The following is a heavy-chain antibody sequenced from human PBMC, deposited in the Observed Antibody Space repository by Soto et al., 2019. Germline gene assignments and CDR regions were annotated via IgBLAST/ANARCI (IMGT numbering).Heavy chain of an antibody. J-gene: IGHJ5*02. V-gene: IGHV3-23*01. CDR3: AKVRNQAEWLRITGWFDP. CDR1: GFTFSSYA. CDR2: ISGSGGST. Sequence: GGSLRLSCAASGFTFSSYAMSWVRQAPGKGLEWVSAISGSGGSTYYADSVKGRFTISRDNSKNTLYLQMNSLRAEDTAVYSCAKVRNQAEWLRITGWFDPWGQGTLVTVSS. D-gene: IGHD5-12*01.